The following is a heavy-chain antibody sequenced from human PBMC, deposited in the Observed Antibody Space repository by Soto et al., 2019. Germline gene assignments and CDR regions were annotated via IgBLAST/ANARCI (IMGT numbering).Heavy chain of an antibody. V-gene: IGHV4-30-2*01. Sequence: SETLSLTCAVSRGSISGGGYSWSWIRQPPGKGLEWIGFIYHTGSTYYNPSLESRVTISVDRSKNQLYLRLSSVTAADTAVYYCARDNTGSLDSWGLGTLVTVSS. D-gene: IGHD3-10*01. J-gene: IGHJ5*01. CDR2: IYHTGST. CDR3: ARDNTGSLDS. CDR1: RGSISGGGYS.